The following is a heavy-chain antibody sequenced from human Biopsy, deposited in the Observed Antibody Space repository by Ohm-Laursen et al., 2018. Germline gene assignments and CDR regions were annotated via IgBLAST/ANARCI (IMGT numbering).Heavy chain of an antibody. J-gene: IGHJ4*02. CDR2: IHGSGRT. D-gene: IGHD3-16*01. CDR3: AGAGGHSF. CDR1: EFNVDRNH. Sequence: SLRLSCAASEFNVDRNHVNWVRQAPGKGLEWVSMIHGSGRTDYADSVKGRFTVSRDNSKDTVYLQMNVLRVDDTAMYYCAGAGGHSFWGQGALVTVSS. V-gene: IGHV3-66*01.